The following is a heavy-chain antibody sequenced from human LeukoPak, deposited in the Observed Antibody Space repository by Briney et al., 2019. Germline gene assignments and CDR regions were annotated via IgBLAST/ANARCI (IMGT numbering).Heavy chain of an antibody. D-gene: IGHD3-10*01. CDR1: GGSISSYY. Sequence: SETLSLTCTVPGGSISSYYWSWIRQPPGKGLEWIGYIYYSGSTNYNPSLKSRVTISVDTSKNQFSLKLSSVTAADTAVYYCARASMVRGVMRYYGMDVWGKGTTVTVSS. CDR2: IYYSGST. J-gene: IGHJ6*04. V-gene: IGHV4-59*12. CDR3: ARASMVRGVMRYYGMDV.